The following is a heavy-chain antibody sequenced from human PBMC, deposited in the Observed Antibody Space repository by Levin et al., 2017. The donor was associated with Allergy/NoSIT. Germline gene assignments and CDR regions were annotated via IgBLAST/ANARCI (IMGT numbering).Heavy chain of an antibody. D-gene: IGHD6-19*01. CDR1: GGSISSYY. CDR2: IYYSGST. V-gene: IGHV4-59*08. CDR3: ARGAGASSGGDY. J-gene: IGHJ4*02. Sequence: SETLSLTCTVSGGSISSYYWSWIRQPPGKGLEWIGYIYYSGSTNYNPSLKSRVTISVDTSKNQFSLKLSSVTAADTAVYYCARGAGASSGGDYWGQGTLVTVSS.